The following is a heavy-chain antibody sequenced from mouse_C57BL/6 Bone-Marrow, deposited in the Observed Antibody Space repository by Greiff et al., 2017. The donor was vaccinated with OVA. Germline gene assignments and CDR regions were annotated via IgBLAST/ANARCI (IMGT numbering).Heavy chain of an antibody. CDR2: ISSGGSYT. J-gene: IGHJ4*01. D-gene: IGHD1-1*01. CDR3: ARRLIYYYGSSHTYYAMDY. V-gene: IGHV5-6*01. CDR1: GFTFSSYG. Sequence: EVQLVESGGDLVKPGGSLKLSCAASGFTFSSYGMSWVRQTPDKRLEWVAIISSGGSYTYYPDSVKGRFTISRDNAKNTLYLQMSSLKSEDTAMYYCARRLIYYYGSSHTYYAMDYWGQGTSVTVSS.